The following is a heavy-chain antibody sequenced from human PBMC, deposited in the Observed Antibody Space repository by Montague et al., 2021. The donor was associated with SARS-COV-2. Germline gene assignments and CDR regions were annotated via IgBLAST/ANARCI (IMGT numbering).Heavy chain of an antibody. J-gene: IGHJ3*02. D-gene: IGHD5/OR15-5a*01. V-gene: IGHV4-39*01. CDR2: IPYSGST. CDR3: ARHGDSVYEADGFHI. Sequence: SETLSLTCTVSGGSISSRCYYWGWLRQSPGMRLEWIGSIPYSGSTFYTPSLKIRVTISVDTSKNQFPLRVSGVTAAATTVYFCARHGDSVYEADGFHIWGQGTRVTVSS. CDR1: GGSISSRCYY.